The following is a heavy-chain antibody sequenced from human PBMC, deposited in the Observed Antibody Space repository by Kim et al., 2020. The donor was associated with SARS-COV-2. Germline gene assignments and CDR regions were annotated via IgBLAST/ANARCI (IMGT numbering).Heavy chain of an antibody. Sequence: RVTISVDTSKNQFSLKLSSVTAADTAVYYCARDQYGIVATIPPGPWFDPWGQGTLVTVSS. D-gene: IGHD5-12*01. V-gene: IGHV4-59*01. CDR3: ARDQYGIVATIPPGPWFDP. J-gene: IGHJ5*02.